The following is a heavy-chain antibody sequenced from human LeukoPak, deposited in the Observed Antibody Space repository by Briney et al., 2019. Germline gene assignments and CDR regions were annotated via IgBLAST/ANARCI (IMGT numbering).Heavy chain of an antibody. CDR3: VRGALPGDNWYFDL. Sequence: GGSLRLSCETSEFPFSAYDMHWVRQAPGKGLEWVSAFGSAGDTYYPGAVRGRFTISRDYAKNSLYLQMNSLRTGDTAVYFCVRGALPGDNWYFDLWGRGTLVTVAS. CDR1: EFPFSAYD. CDR2: FGSAGDT. V-gene: IGHV3-13*01. J-gene: IGHJ2*01.